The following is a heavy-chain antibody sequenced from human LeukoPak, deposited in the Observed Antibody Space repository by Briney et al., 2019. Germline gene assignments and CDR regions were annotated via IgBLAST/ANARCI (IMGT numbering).Heavy chain of an antibody. CDR1: GGTFSSYA. Sequence: SVKVSCKASGGTFSSYAISWVRQAPGQGLEWMGGIIPIFGTANYAQKFHGRVTITAHKSTSTAYMELSSPSSEDTDLYYCGRGLPGGYSSSWPESFQHWGQGTLVTVSS. D-gene: IGHD6-13*01. J-gene: IGHJ1*01. CDR2: IIPIFGTA. CDR3: GRGLPGGYSSSWPESFQH. V-gene: IGHV1-69*06.